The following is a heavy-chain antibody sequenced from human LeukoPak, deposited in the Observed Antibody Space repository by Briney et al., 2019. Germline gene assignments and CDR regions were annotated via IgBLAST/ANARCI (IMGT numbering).Heavy chain of an antibody. CDR1: GGSISSYY. J-gene: IGHJ4*02. V-gene: IGHV4-59*01. CDR2: IYYSGST. D-gene: IGHD6-13*01. Sequence: SETLSLTCTVSGGSISSYYWSWIRQPPGKGLEWIGYIYYSGSTNYNPSLKSRVTISVDTSKNQFSLKLSSVTAADTAVYYCARSVVYSSSWSGGNFDYWGQGTLVTVSS. CDR3: ARSVVYSSSWSGGNFDY.